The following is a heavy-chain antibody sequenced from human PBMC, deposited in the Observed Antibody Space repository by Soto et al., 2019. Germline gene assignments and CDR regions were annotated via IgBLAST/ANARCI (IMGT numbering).Heavy chain of an antibody. V-gene: IGHV3-21*01. CDR2: ISSSSSYI. J-gene: IGHJ4*02. D-gene: IGHD3-22*01. CDR1: GFTFSSYS. Sequence: EVQLVESGGGLVKPGGSLRLSCAASGFTFSSYSMNWVGQAPGKGLEWVSSISSSSSYIYYADSVKGRFTISRDNAKNSLYLQMISLRAEDTAVYYCARPNYYYDSSGYYGYWGQGTLVTVSS. CDR3: ARPNYYYDSSGYYGY.